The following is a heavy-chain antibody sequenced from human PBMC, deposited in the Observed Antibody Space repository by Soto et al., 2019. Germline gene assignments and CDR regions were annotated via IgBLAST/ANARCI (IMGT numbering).Heavy chain of an antibody. Sequence: QVQLVESGGGVVQPGRSLRLSCAASGFTFSSYGMHWVRQAPGKGLEGVAVIWYDGSNKYYADSVKGRFPISRDNSKNTLYLQMNSLRTEDTAADYCATGAEWALYSFDYWGQGTLVTVSS. V-gene: IGHV3-33*01. CDR2: IWYDGSNK. CDR3: ATGAEWALYSFDY. CDR1: GFTFSSYG. D-gene: IGHD2-8*01. J-gene: IGHJ4*02.